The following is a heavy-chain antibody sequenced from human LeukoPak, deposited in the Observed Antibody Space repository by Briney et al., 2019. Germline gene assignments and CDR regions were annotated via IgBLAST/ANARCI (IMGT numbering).Heavy chain of an antibody. CDR1: GFTFDDYG. J-gene: IGHJ3*02. D-gene: IGHD5-18*01. CDR2: ISYDGSSK. Sequence: PGGSLRLSCAASGFTFDDYGMSWVRQAPGKGLEWVAVISYDGSSKYYADSVKGRFTISRDNSKNTLYLQMNSLRAEDTAVYYCARALSSYGYGDAFDIWGQGTMVTVSS. V-gene: IGHV3-30*03. CDR3: ARALSSYGYGDAFDI.